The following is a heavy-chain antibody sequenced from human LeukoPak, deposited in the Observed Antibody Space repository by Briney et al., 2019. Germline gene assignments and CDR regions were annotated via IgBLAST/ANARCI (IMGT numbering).Heavy chain of an antibody. CDR2: ISPSGGST. D-gene: IGHD2-2*01. CDR3: ARDLGYCSNTACSRGWFDP. Sequence: ASVKVSCKAFGYTFTSNYMHWVRQAPGQGPEWMGVISPSGGSTTYAQKFQGRVRITADKSTSTAYMELSSLRSEDTAVYYCARDLGYCSNTACSRGWFDPWGQGTLVTVSS. V-gene: IGHV1-46*01. CDR1: GYTFTSNY. J-gene: IGHJ5*02.